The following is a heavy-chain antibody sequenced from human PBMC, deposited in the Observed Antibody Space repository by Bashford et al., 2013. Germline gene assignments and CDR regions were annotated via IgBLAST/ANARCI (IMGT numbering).Heavy chain of an antibody. Sequence: ASVKVSCKASGYTFTSYYMHWVRQAPGQGLEWMGIINPSGGSTSYAQKFQGRVTMTRDTSTSTVYMELSSLRSEDTAVYYCARATDCGGDCYLPYFDYWGQGTLVTVSS. J-gene: IGHJ4*02. CDR2: INPSGGST. CDR3: ARATDCGGDCYLPYFDY. D-gene: IGHD2-21*01. V-gene: IGHV1-46*01. CDR1: GYTFTSYY.